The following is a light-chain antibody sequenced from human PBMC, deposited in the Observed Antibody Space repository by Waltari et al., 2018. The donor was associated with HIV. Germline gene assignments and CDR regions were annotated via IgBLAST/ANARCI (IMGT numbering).Light chain of an antibody. J-gene: IGKJ4*01. CDR3: QQYDVWPLT. CDR1: QSVSNN. CDR2: RIS. V-gene: IGKV3-15*01. Sequence: ERVMTQSPATVSASPGEGATLSCRASQSVSNNLAWYQQKPGQAPRLLIYRISTRATGIAARCSGSGSGTEFTLIISSLESEDFAVYYCQQYDVWPLTFGGGTKVEI.